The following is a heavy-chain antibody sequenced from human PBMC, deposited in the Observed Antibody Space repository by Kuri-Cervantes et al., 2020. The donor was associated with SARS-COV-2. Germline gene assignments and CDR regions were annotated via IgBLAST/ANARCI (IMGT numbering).Heavy chain of an antibody. V-gene: IGHV3-30*04. CDR1: GFTFSSYA. CDR3: ARGMNSGINYDY. D-gene: IGHD1-26*01. CDR2: ISYDGSNK. Sequence: GESLKISCAASGFTFSSYAMHWARQAPGKGLEWVAVISYDGSNKYYADSVKGRFTISRDNSKNTLYLQMNSLRAEDTAVYYCARGMNSGINYDYWGQGTLVTVSS. J-gene: IGHJ4*02.